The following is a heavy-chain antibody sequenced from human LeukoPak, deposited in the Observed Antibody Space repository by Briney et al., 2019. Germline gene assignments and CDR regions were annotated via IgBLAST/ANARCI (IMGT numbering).Heavy chain of an antibody. CDR3: ARVGSSWYHDY. J-gene: IGHJ4*02. D-gene: IGHD6-13*01. Sequence: PSETLSLTCTVSGYSISSGYCWGWVRQPPGKGLEWIGSICHSGSNYYNPSLKSRVTISVATCTNHFYLRLRSVNAADTSVYSGARVGSSWYHDYGDQGTLVTVSS. CDR2: ICHSGSN. V-gene: IGHV4-38-2*02. CDR1: GYSISSGYC.